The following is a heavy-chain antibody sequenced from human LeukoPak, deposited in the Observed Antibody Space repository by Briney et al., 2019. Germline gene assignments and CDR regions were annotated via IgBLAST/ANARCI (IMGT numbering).Heavy chain of an antibody. D-gene: IGHD3-16*01. CDR2: MSGSGGNT. CDR1: GFTIRIYA. CDR3: AKDADRRGGNL. J-gene: IGHJ5*02. V-gene: IGHV3-23*01. Sequence: PGGSLRLSCVASGFTIRIYAMSWVRQAPGKGLEWVSTMSGSGGNTYYADSVKGRFTISRDNSKNTLYLQMNSLRAEDTAVYYCAKDADRRGGNLWGQGTLVTVSS.